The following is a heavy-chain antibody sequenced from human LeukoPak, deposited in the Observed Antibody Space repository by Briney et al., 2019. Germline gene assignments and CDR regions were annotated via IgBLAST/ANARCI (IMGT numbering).Heavy chain of an antibody. CDR1: GGTFSSYA. D-gene: IGHD6-19*01. CDR2: IIPILGIA. V-gene: IGHV1-69*04. J-gene: IGHJ4*02. CDR3: ATIRWDSSGWPDY. Sequence: SVKVSCKASGGTFSSYAISWVRQAPGQGLEWMGRIIPILGIANYAQKFQGRVTITADKSTSTAYMELSSLRSEDTAAYYCATIRWDSSGWPDYWGQGTLVTVSS.